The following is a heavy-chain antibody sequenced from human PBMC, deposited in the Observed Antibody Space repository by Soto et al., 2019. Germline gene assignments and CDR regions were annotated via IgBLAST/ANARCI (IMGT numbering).Heavy chain of an antibody. CDR2: IIPIFGTA. CDR3: ARDWRRSFVSGWFDP. Sequence: QVQLVQSGAEVKKPGSSVKVSCKASGGTFSSYAISWVRQAPGQGLEWMGGIIPIFGTANYAQKFQGRVTITVDESTSTAYMELSSLRSEDTAVYYCARDWRRSFVSGWFDPWGQGTLVTVSS. CDR1: GGTFSSYA. J-gene: IGHJ5*02. D-gene: IGHD6-13*01. V-gene: IGHV1-69*01.